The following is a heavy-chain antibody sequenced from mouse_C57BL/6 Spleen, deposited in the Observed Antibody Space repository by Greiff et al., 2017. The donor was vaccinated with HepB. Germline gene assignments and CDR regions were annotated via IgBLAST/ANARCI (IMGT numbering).Heavy chain of an antibody. V-gene: IGHV14-4*01. CDR3: TTDYYGRSFAY. CDR1: GFNIKDDY. D-gene: IGHD1-1*01. Sequence: VQLQQSGAELVRPGASVKLSCTASGFNIKDDYMHWVKQRPEQGLEWIGWIDPENGDTEYASKFQGKATITADTSSNTAYLQLSSLTSEDTAVYYCTTDYYGRSFAYWGQGTLVTVSA. CDR2: IDPENGDT. J-gene: IGHJ3*01.